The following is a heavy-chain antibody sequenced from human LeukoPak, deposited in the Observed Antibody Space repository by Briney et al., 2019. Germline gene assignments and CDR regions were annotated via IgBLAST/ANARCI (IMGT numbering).Heavy chain of an antibody. J-gene: IGHJ4*02. V-gene: IGHV4-61*01. Sequence: SETLSLTCTVSGGSISSSSYYWSWIRQPPGKGLEWIGYIYYSGSTNYNPSLKSRVTISVDTSKNQFSLKLSSVTAADTAVYYCARSLFRGVGLDYWGQGTLVTVSS. CDR2: IYYSGST. CDR3: ARSLFRGVGLDY. CDR1: GGSISSSSYY. D-gene: IGHD3-10*01.